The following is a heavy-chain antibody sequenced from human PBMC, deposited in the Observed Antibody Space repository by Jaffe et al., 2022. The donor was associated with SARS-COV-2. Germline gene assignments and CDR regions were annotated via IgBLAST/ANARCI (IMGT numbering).Heavy chain of an antibody. D-gene: IGHD2-15*01. J-gene: IGHJ5*02. CDR3: AREREVAFWFDP. V-gene: IGHV1-46*01. CDR2: IKFGGTMT. Sequence: QVQLVQSGAEVKKPGASVKISCKASGYTLTNYHTHWVRQAPGQGLEWIGIIKFGGTMTLYAEKFQDRVTMTVDTSTATATIYMELSSLRSEDTAVYYCAREREVAFWFDPWGQGTLVTVSS. CDR1: GYTLTNYH.